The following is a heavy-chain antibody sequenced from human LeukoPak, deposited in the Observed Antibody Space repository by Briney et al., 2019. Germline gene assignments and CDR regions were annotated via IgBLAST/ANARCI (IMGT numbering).Heavy chain of an antibody. V-gene: IGHV4-4*02. D-gene: IGHD6-6*01. CDR3: ARHRAYSSSSPFDY. CDR1: GGSISNDNW. Sequence: SGTLSLTCAVSGGSISNDNWWSWVRQPPGKGLEWIGEIHHSGSTNYNPSLKSRVTISVDKSKNQFSLQLSSVTAANAAVYHCARHRAYSSSSPFDYWGQGTLVTVSS. J-gene: IGHJ4*02. CDR2: IHHSGST.